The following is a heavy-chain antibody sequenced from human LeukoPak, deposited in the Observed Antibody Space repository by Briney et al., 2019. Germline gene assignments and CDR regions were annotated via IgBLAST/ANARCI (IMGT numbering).Heavy chain of an antibody. D-gene: IGHD6-13*01. Sequence: PSETLSLTCTVSGGSISSYYWSWIRQPAGKGLEWIGRVYTSGSTNYNPSLKSRVTMSVDTSKNQFSLKLSSVTAADTAVYYCARGYSSSWYITAFDIWGQGTMVTVSS. CDR2: VYTSGST. V-gene: IGHV4-4*07. CDR1: GGSISSYY. CDR3: ARGYSSSWYITAFDI. J-gene: IGHJ3*02.